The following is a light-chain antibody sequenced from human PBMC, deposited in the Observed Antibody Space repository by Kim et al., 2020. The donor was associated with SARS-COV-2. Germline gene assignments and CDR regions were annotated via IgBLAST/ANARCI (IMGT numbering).Light chain of an antibody. J-gene: IGLJ3*02. CDR3: QAWDSSTVWV. Sequence: VSTGQTASINCSGDKLGDKHACRHEQKPGKYTVLVIYQDSKRPSGSPERFSGSNSGNTATLTISGNQAMDEADYYCQAWDSSTVWVFGGGTQLTVL. CDR2: QDS. V-gene: IGLV3-1*01. CDR1: KLGDKH.